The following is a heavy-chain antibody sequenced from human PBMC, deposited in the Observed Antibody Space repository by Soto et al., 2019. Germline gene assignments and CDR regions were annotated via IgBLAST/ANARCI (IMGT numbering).Heavy chain of an antibody. CDR3: ARRGVRAAAMNWCDP. CDR2: MYHGGTT. D-gene: IGHD6-13*01. CDR1: GGSISSGSYY. Sequence: PSETLSLTCSVSGGSISSGSYYWGWIRQTPGRGLEWIASMYHGGTTYSNPSLKSRVTISVDTSKKQFSLRLTSVTAADADVYYCARRGVRAAAMNWCDPSGQGTLVTVSS. J-gene: IGHJ5*02. V-gene: IGHV4-39*01.